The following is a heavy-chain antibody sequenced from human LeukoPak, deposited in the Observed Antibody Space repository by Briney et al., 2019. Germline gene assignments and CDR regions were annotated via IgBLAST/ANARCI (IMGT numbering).Heavy chain of an antibody. J-gene: IGHJ4*02. Sequence: GGSLRLSCSAPGDTFSTSAMHWVRQAPGKGLEYVSFITYNGGSTYNADSVKGRFTISRDKSRNTLYLQMSSLRAEDTAVYHCVKDGGLATYLVFWGQGTLVTVSS. V-gene: IGHV3-64D*09. CDR1: GDTFSTSA. D-gene: IGHD5-24*01. CDR3: VKDGGLATYLVF. CDR2: ITYNGGST.